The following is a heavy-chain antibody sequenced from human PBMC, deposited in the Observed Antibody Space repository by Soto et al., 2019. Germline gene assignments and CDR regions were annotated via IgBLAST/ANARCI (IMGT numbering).Heavy chain of an antibody. V-gene: IGHV4-59*01. Sequence: SETLSLTCTVSGGSISSYYWSWIRQPPGKGLEWIGYIYYSGSTNYNPSLKSRVTISVDTSKNQFSLKLSSVTAADTAVYYCARDAKHGYSSGWYYYYYGMDGWGQGTTVTVSS. CDR3: ARDAKHGYSSGWYYYYYGMDG. CDR2: IYYSGST. D-gene: IGHD6-19*01. CDR1: GGSISSYY. J-gene: IGHJ6*02.